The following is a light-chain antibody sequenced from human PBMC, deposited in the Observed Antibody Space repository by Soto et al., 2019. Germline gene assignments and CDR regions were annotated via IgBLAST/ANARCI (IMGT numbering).Light chain of an antibody. V-gene: IGKV3-15*01. CDR2: GAS. Sequence: EIGMTQSLATLSVSPGERATHACRASQSVSNNLAWYQQKPGQAPRLLIYGASTRATGIPARFSGSGSGTEFTLTISSLQSEDFAVYYCQQYNNWPPYTFGQGTKLEIK. CDR1: QSVSNN. J-gene: IGKJ2*01. CDR3: QQYNNWPPYT.